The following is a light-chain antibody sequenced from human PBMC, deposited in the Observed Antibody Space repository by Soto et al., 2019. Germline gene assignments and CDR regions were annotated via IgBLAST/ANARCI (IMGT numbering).Light chain of an antibody. Sequence: QSALTQPPSASGSPGQSVTISCTGTSSDVGRYNYVSWYQQHPGKAPKLMIYEVSKRPSGVPDRFSGSKSGYTASLTVSGLPAEDAADYYCSSYAGSNNLVFGGGTKLTVL. CDR1: SSDVGRYNY. CDR2: EVS. CDR3: SSYAGSNNLV. J-gene: IGLJ3*02. V-gene: IGLV2-8*01.